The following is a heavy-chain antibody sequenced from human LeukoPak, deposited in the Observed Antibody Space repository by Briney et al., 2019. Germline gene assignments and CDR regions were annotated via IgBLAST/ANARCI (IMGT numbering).Heavy chain of an antibody. Sequence: ASVKVSCKASGYTFTGYYMHWVRQAPGQGLEWMGWISAYNGNTNYAQKLQGRVTMTTDTSTSTAYMELRSLRSDDTAVYYCARDNFGCSSTSCYPYYYYYMDVWGKGTTVTVSS. V-gene: IGHV1-18*04. D-gene: IGHD2-2*01. CDR1: GYTFTGYY. CDR3: ARDNFGCSSTSCYPYYYYYMDV. J-gene: IGHJ6*03. CDR2: ISAYNGNT.